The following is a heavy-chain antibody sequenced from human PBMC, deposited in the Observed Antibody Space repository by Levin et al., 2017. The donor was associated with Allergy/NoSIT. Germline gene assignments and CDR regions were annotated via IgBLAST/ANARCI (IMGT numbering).Heavy chain of an antibody. CDR1: GGSIRVYY. D-gene: IGHD3-10*01. CDR3: ARSAGSGTSHYYYYMDV. Sequence: SQTLSLTCTVSGGSIRVYYWSWIRQPPGKGLEWIGYIYYSGSTNYNPSLKSRVTISVDTSNNQFSLKLSSVTAADTAVYYCARSAGSGTSHYYYYMDVWGKGTTVTVSS. CDR2: IYYSGST. J-gene: IGHJ6*03. V-gene: IGHV4-59*01.